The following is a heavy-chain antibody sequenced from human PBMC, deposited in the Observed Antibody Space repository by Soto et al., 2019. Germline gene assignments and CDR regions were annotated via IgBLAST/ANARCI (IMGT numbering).Heavy chain of an antibody. V-gene: IGHV4-59*01. CDR1: GGSISSYY. D-gene: IGHD3-22*01. J-gene: IGHJ1*01. Sequence: QVQLQESGPGLVKPSETLSLTCTVSGGSISSYYWSWIRQPPGKGLEWIGYIYYSGSTNYNPSLRGRVTTSADTSKNQFSLKLSSVTAADTAVYYCARVTASSDYYYDGQGFQHWGQGTLVSVSS. CDR3: ARVTASSDYYYDGQGFQH. CDR2: IYYSGST.